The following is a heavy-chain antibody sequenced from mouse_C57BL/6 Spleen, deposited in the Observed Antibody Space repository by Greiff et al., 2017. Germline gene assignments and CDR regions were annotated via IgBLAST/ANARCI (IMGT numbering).Heavy chain of an antibody. Sequence: QVQLQQPGAELVKPGASVKLSCKASGYTFTSYWMHWVKPGPGRGLAWIGRIDPNSGGPTYNAKFKSKATLTVDKPSSTAYMQLSSLTSEDSAVYDCALYYDGGFAYWGQGTLVTVSA. CDR3: ALYYDGGFAY. CDR1: GYTFTSYW. V-gene: IGHV1-72*01. J-gene: IGHJ3*01. D-gene: IGHD2-4*01. CDR2: IDPNSGGP.